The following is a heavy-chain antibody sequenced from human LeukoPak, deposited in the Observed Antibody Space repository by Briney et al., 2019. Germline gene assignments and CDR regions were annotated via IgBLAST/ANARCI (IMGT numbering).Heavy chain of an antibody. Sequence: GDSLKSSCKGSGYSFTSYLIGWVRQMPGKGLEWMGISYPGNSDTSYSPSFQGPVTISGDKSISTAYLQWSSLKASDTAMYYCARIQVVRQQLEHFDYWGQGTLVTVYS. V-gene: IGHV5-51*01. CDR1: GYSFTSYL. CDR3: ARIQVVRQQLEHFDY. CDR2: SYPGNSDT. D-gene: IGHD6-13*01. J-gene: IGHJ4*02.